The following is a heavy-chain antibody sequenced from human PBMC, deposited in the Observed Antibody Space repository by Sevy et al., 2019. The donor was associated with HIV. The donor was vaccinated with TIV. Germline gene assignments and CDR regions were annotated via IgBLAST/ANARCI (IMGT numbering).Heavy chain of an antibody. D-gene: IGHD4-17*01. J-gene: IGHJ3*02. V-gene: IGHV3-23*01. CDR2: ISGPGGTT. CDR1: GFTFSSYA. CDR3: AKGDEPATDYGDYVPNAFDI. Sequence: GGSLRLSCAASGFTFSSYAMSWVRQAPGKGLEWVSSISGPGGTTYYADSVKGRFTISRDNSKNTLYLQMNSLRADDSAVYYCAKGDEPATDYGDYVPNAFDIWGQGTVVTVSS.